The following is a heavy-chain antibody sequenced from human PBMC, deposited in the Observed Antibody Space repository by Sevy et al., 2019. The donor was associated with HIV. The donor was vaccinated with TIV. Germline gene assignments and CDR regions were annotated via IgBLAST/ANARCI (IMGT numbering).Heavy chain of an antibody. V-gene: IGHV3-53*01. J-gene: IGHJ6*02. CDR2: IYSDGTT. CDR3: ARGGRVFYYYGLDV. CDR1: GFNVYSDD. D-gene: IGHD3-16*01. Sequence: GGSLRLSCAVSGFNVYSDDMTWVRQAPGKGLEWVSVIYSDGTTYYADSVGGRFTVSRDSSKHTVSLQMNSLRVEDTAVYYCARGGRVFYYYGLDVWGQGTTVTVSS.